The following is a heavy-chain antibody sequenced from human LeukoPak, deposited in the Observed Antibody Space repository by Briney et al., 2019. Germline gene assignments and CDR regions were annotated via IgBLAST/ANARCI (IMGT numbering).Heavy chain of an antibody. CDR3: ARDLLFDYYGMDV. CDR1: GFTFSSYS. V-gene: IGHV3-21*01. J-gene: IGHJ6*02. D-gene: IGHD5/OR15-5a*01. Sequence: GGSLRLSCAASGFTFSSYSMNWVRQAPGEGLEWVSYISSSSSYIFYADSVKGRFTISRDNAKNSLYLQMNSLRAEDTAVYYCARDLLFDYYGMDVWGQGTTVTVSS. CDR2: ISSSSSYI.